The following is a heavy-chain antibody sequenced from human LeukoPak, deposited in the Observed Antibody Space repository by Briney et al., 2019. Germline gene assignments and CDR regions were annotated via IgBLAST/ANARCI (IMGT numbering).Heavy chain of an antibody. CDR2: IIPIFGTA. CDR1: GGTFSSYA. D-gene: IGHD7-27*01. Sequence: ASVKVSCKASGGTFSSYAISWVRQAPGQGLEWMGGIIPIFGTANYAQKFQGRVTITTDESTSTAYMELSSLRSEDTAVYYCARKQLGMRDKADYYYMDVWGKGTTVTVSS. CDR3: ARKQLGMRDKADYYYMDV. V-gene: IGHV1-69*05. J-gene: IGHJ6*03.